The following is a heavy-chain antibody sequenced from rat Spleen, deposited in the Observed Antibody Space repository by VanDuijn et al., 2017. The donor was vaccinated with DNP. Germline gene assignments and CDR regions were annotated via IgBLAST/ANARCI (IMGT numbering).Heavy chain of an antibody. CDR3: ARQSGAHYSDY. CDR1: GFTFSYYW. Sequence: EVQLVESGGDLVQPGRSLKLSCVASGFTFSYYWMAWIRQVPGKGLEWIASITGGGGTTSYPDSVKGRFTISRDDAKNTLSLQMNSLRSEDTATYYCARQSGAHYSDYWGQGVMVTVSS. CDR2: ITGGGGTT. J-gene: IGHJ2*01. D-gene: IGHD4-3*01. V-gene: IGHV5-31*01.